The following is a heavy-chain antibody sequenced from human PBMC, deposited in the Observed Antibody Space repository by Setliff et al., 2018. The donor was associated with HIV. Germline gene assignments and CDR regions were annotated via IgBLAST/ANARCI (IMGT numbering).Heavy chain of an antibody. Sequence: PSETLSLTCTVSGGSIRSGSYYWSWIRQPAGKGLEWIGHISTSGSTNYNPSLKSRVTKSVDTSKHQFSLTLSSVTAAVTAVYYCARDRRYYDSSGYWYNGGETWGQGTPVTVSS. V-gene: IGHV4-61*09. D-gene: IGHD3-22*01. CDR1: GGSIRSGSYY. J-gene: IGHJ5*02. CDR2: ISTSGST. CDR3: ARDRRYYDSSGYWYNGGET.